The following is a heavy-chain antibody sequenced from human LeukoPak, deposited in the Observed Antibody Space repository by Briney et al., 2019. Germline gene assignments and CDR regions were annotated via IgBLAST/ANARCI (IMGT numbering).Heavy chain of an antibody. V-gene: IGHV4-38-2*01. J-gene: IGHJ4*02. D-gene: IGHD1-26*01. CDR2: IYNSGST. Sequence: SETLSLTCAVFGNSISNTYYWGWIRQPPGKELEWIGSIYNSGSTHYNPSLKSRVTISVDTSKNQFSLKLSSVTAAGTAVYYCARNSSGNYFDYWGQGTLVTVSS. CDR3: ARNSSGNYFDY. CDR1: GNSISNTYY.